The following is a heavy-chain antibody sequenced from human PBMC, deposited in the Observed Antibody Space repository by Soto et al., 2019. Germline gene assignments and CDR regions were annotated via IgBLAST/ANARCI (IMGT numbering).Heavy chain of an antibody. CDR2: IWYDGSNK. J-gene: IGHJ4*02. CDR3: AKGGYSYGSRYYYDSSGPYYFDY. D-gene: IGHD3-22*01. V-gene: IGHV3-33*06. Sequence: GGSLRLSCAASGFTFSSYGMHWVRQAPGKGLEWVAVIWYDGSNKYYADSVKGRFTISRDNSKNTLYLQMNSLRAEETAEYYCAKGGYSYGSRYYYDSSGPYYFDYWGQGTLVTVSS. CDR1: GFTFSSYG.